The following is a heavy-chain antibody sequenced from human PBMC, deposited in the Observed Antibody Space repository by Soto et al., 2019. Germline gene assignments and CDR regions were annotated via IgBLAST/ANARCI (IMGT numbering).Heavy chain of an antibody. J-gene: IGHJ5*02. V-gene: IGHV1-69*01. D-gene: IGHD5-18*01. CDR1: GYTFTSYD. CDR2: IIPIFGTA. Sequence: QVQLVQSGAEVKKPGASVKVSCKASGYTFTSYDISWVRQAPGQGLEWMGGIIPIFGTANYAQKFQGRVTITADESTSTAYMELSSLRSEDTAVYYCARGRGQLWLNDNWFDPWGQGTLVTVSS. CDR3: ARGRGQLWLNDNWFDP.